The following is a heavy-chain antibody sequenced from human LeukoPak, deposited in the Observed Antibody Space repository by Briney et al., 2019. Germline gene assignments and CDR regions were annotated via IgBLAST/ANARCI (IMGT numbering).Heavy chain of an antibody. CDR1: GLTFRTYA. D-gene: IGHD4-23*01. CDR2: ISYDGNKK. V-gene: IGHV3-30*04. CDR3: ARGARKGDDYGGFDY. J-gene: IGHJ4*02. Sequence: PGGSLRLSCEASGLTFRTYAMHWVRQAPGKGLEGVAVISYDGNKKQYADSVKGRFTISRDNSKNTLYLQMNSLRAEDTAVYYCARGARKGDDYGGFDYWGQGTLVTVSS.